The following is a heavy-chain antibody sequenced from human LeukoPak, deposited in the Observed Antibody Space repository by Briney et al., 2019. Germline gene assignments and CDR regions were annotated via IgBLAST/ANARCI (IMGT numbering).Heavy chain of an antibody. CDR3: ATVLEGVVGYFDY. J-gene: IGHJ4*02. CDR2: FDPEDGET. CDR1: GYTLTELS. D-gene: IGHD3-3*01. Sequence: AASVKVSCKVSGYTLTELSMHWVRQAPGKGLEWMGGFDPEDGETIYAQKFQGRATMTEDTSTDTAYMELSSLRSEDTAVYYCATVLEGVVGYFDYWGQGTLVTVSS. V-gene: IGHV1-24*01.